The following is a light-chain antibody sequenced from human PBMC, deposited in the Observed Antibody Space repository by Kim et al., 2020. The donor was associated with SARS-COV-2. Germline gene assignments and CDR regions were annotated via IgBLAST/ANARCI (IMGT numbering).Light chain of an antibody. Sequence: ASVGDRVTLTCRASQTVNGWLAWYQQKPGKAPKFLVYKASGLESGVPSRFSGSGSGTEFTLTINSLQPDDFATYYCQHYGSYSWTFGQGTKVDIK. J-gene: IGKJ1*01. CDR3: QHYGSYSWT. CDR2: KAS. CDR1: QTVNGW. V-gene: IGKV1-5*03.